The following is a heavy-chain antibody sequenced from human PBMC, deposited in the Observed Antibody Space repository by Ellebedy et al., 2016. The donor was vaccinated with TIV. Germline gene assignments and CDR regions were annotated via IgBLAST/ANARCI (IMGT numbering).Heavy chain of an antibody. J-gene: IGHJ6*02. CDR2: IYYSGRT. CDR1: GGSISSSSYY. Sequence: GSLRLXXTVSGGSISSSSYYWGWIRQPPGKGLEWIGSIYYSGRTYYNPSLKSRVIISVDTSKNQSSLRLSSVTAADTAVYYCARLAYSSSSRDYYYGMDVWGQGTTVTVSS. D-gene: IGHD6-6*01. CDR3: ARLAYSSSSRDYYYGMDV. V-gene: IGHV4-39*01.